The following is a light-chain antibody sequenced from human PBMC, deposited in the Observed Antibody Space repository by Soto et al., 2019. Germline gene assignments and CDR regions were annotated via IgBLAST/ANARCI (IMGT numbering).Light chain of an antibody. CDR3: TSYAGSTNYV. V-gene: IGLV2-8*01. Sequence: QSVLTQPPSASGSPGQSVTISCTGTSSDVGGYNYVSWYQQQPGKAPKLMIYEVSKRPSGVPDRFSGSKSGNTASLTVSGLQAEDEADYYCTSYAGSTNYVFGSGTKVTVL. CDR1: SSDVGGYNY. J-gene: IGLJ1*01. CDR2: EVS.